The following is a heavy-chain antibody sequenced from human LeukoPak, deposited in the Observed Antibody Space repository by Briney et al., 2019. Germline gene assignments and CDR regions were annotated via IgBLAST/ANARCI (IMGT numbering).Heavy chain of an antibody. CDR1: GYTFIDYY. J-gene: IGHJ4*02. V-gene: IGHV1-69-2*01. D-gene: IGHD5-24*01. Sequence: GASVKVSCKASGYTFIDYYMQWVQQAPGKGLAWMGRVDPEDGETIYAEKFQGRVTITADTSTGTVYMELSSLRSEDTAVYYCAKDRSRDGYNSFDYWGQGTLVTVSS. CDR3: AKDRSRDGYNSFDY. CDR2: VDPEDGET.